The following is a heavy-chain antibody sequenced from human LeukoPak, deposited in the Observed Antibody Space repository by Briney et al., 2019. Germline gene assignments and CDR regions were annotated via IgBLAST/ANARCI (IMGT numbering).Heavy chain of an antibody. J-gene: IGHJ4*02. CDR3: ARDLSNQRLAPHIFDY. Sequence: EASVKVSCKASGYTFTSYGISWVRQAPGQGLEWMGWISAYNGNTNYAQKLQGRVTMTTDTSTSTAYMELRSLRSDDTAVYYCARDLSNQRLAPHIFDYWGQGTLVTVSS. V-gene: IGHV1-18*01. D-gene: IGHD6-25*01. CDR2: ISAYNGNT. CDR1: GYTFTSYG.